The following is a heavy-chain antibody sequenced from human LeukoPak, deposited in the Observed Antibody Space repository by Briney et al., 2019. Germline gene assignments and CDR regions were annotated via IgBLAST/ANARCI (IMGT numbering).Heavy chain of an antibody. J-gene: IGHJ6*02. CDR3: ARLNVAGITPAYYYGMDV. V-gene: IGHV1-18*04. CDR1: GYTFTSYY. D-gene: IGHD6-19*01. CDR2: ISAYNGNT. Sequence: ASVKVSCKASGYTFTSYYMHWVRQAPGQGLEWMGWISAYNGNTNYAQKLQGRVTMTTDTSTSTAYMELRSLRSDDTAVYYCARLNVAGITPAYYYGMDVWGQGTTVTVSS.